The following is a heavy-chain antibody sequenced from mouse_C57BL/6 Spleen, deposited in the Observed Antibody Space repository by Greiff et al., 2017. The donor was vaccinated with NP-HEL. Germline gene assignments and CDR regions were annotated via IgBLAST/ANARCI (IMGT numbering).Heavy chain of an antibody. V-gene: IGHV1-53*01. CDR3: SRENYDGYEKRDAMDY. J-gene: IGHJ4*01. D-gene: IGHD2-2*01. CDR1: GYTFTSYW. Sequence: QVQLQQPGTELVKPGASVKLSCKASGYTFTSYWMHWVKQRPGQGLEWIGNINPSNGGTNYNEKFKSKATLTVDKSSSTAYMQLSSLTSEDSAVYYCSRENYDGYEKRDAMDYWGQGTSVTVSS. CDR2: INPSNGGT.